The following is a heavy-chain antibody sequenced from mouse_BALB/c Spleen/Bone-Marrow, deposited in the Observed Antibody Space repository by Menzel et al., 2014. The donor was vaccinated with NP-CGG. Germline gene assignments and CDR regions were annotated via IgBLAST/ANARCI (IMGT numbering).Heavy chain of an antibody. Sequence: EVQLQQSGTVLARPGAAVKMSCKASGYTFSNYWMHWVKQRPGQGLEWIGTIYPGNSDTTYSQKFKGKAKLTAATSTSTAYMELSSLTNEDSAVYYCTTLARGDFDYWGQGTTLTVSS. CDR1: GYTFSNYW. J-gene: IGHJ2*01. CDR2: IYPGNSDT. V-gene: IGHV1-5*01. D-gene: IGHD3-1*01. CDR3: TTLARGDFDY.